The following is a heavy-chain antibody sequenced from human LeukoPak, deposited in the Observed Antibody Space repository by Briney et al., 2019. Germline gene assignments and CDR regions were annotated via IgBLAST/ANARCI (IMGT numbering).Heavy chain of an antibody. V-gene: IGHV4-61*02. CDR2: IYTSGST. CDR3: ARSSGFWSGRFDY. D-gene: IGHD3-3*01. J-gene: IGHJ4*02. CDR1: GGSISSGSYH. Sequence: SQTLSLTCTVSGGSISSGSYHWSWIRQPAGKGLEWIGRIYTSGSTNYNPSLKSRVTISVDTSKNQFSLKLSSVTAADTAVYYCARSSGFWSGRFDYWGQGTLVTVSS.